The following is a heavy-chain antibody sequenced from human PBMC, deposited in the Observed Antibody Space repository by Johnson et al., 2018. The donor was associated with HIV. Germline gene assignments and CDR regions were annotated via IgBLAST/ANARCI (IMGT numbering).Heavy chain of an antibody. CDR2: INSDGSST. V-gene: IGHV3-74*01. CDR1: GFTFSSYW. CDR3: ARDGVRGDSSGYGAFDI. Sequence: VQLVESGGGVVQPGRSLRLSCAASGFTFSSYWMHWVRQAPGKGLVWVSRINSDGSSTSYADSVKGRFTISRDNAKNTLYLQMNSLRAEDTAVYYCARDGVRGDSSGYGAFDIWGQGTMVTVSS. D-gene: IGHD3-22*01. J-gene: IGHJ3*02.